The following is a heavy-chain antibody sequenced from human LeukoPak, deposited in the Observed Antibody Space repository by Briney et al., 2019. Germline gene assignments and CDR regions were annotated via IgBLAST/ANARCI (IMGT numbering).Heavy chain of an antibody. CDR1: GGSISGSDSY. CDR2: MYYSGNT. D-gene: IGHD2-15*01. V-gene: IGHV4-39*01. CDR3: ARLIYCSGGTCSLDY. Sequence: PSETLSLTCTVSGGSISGSDSYWGWIRQPPGKGLEWIGSMYYSGNTYYNPSLKSRVTISIDTSKNQFSLKLSSVTAAETAVYYCARLIYCSGGTCSLDYWGQGTLVTVSS. J-gene: IGHJ4*02.